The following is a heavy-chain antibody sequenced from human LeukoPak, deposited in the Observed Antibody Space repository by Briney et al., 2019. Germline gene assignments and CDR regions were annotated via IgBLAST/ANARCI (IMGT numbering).Heavy chain of an antibody. CDR3: AIHDILTGSPSHYFDY. CDR2: ISGSGGST. J-gene: IGHJ4*02. Sequence: GGSLRLSCAASGFTFSSYAMSWVRQAPGKGLEWVSAISGSGGSTYYADSVKGRFTISRDNSKNTLYLQMNSLRAEDTAVYYCAIHDILTGSPSHYFDYWGQGTLVTVSS. CDR1: GFTFSSYA. D-gene: IGHD3-9*01. V-gene: IGHV3-23*01.